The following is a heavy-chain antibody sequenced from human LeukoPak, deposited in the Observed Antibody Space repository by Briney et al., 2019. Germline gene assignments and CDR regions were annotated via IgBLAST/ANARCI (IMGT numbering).Heavy chain of an antibody. CDR2: ISSSSSYI. CDR3: ASDRGSWDDLDY. D-gene: IGHD6-13*01. J-gene: IGHJ4*02. Sequence: GGSLRLSCAASEFSFSGYWMNWVRQAPGKGLGWVSSISSSSSYIYYADSVKGRFTISIDNAKNSLYVQMNSLRAGDTAVYYCASDRGSWDDLDYWRQGTLVSVSS. CDR1: EFSFSGYW. V-gene: IGHV3-21*01.